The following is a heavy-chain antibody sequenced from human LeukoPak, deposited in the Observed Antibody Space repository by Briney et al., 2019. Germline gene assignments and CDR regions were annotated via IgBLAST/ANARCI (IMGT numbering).Heavy chain of an antibody. CDR2: ISGSGDST. D-gene: IGHD4-17*01. CDR1: GFTFSIYA. CDR3: AKGGVDY. J-gene: IGHJ4*02. Sequence: GGSLRLSCAASGFTFSIYAMSWVRQAPGEGLEWVSAISGSGDSTYYADSVKGRFTISRDNSKNTLYLQMNSLRVEDTAVYYCAKGGVDYWGQGTLVTVSS. V-gene: IGHV3-23*01.